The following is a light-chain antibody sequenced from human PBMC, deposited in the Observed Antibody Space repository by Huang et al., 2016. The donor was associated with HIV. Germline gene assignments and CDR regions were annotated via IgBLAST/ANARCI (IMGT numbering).Light chain of an antibody. Sequence: DIQMTQSPSSLSASVGDKGPISCRSSQSFSSFLNWDQQRPGKAPKLLIDAASSLQSVVPSRFSVIGSGTDFSLTINSLQPEDFATYYCQQSDSTPYTFGQGTKLEIK. CDR2: AAS. V-gene: IGKV1-39*01. CDR3: QQSDSTPYT. J-gene: IGKJ2*01. CDR1: QSFSSF.